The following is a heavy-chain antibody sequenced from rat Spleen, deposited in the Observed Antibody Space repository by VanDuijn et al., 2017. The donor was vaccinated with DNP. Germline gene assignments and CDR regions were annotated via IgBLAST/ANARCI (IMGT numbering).Heavy chain of an antibody. Sequence: EVQLVESGGGLVQPGRSLELSCVASGFTFNNYWMTWIRQAPGKGLEWVSSISNTGDNTYYSDSVKGRFSISRDNAKSTLYLQVNILRSEDTATYYCTTVHYYDGTRFAYWGQGTLVTVSS. CDR1: GFTFNNYW. CDR3: TTVHYYDGTRFAY. V-gene: IGHV5-31*01. CDR2: ISNTGDNT. D-gene: IGHD1-12*02. J-gene: IGHJ3*01.